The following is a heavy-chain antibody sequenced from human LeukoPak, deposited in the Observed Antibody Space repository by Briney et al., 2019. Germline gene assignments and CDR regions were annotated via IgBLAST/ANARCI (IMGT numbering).Heavy chain of an antibody. CDR1: GFTFSSYA. CDR3: AGGDPYRGYDYPGV. V-gene: IGHV3-30-3*01. CDR2: ISYDGSNQ. J-gene: IGHJ4*02. D-gene: IGHD5-12*01. Sequence: QPGRSLRLSCAASGFTFSSYAMHWVRQAPGKGLEWVAVISYDGSNQYYADSVKGRFTISRDNSKNTLYLQMNSLRLEDTALYYCAGGDPYRGYDYPGVWGQGTLVTVSS.